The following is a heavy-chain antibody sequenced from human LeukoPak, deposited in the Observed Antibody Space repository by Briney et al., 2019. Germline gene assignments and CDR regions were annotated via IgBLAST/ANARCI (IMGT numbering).Heavy chain of an antibody. V-gene: IGHV1-2*02. D-gene: IGHD2-2*01. CDR1: GYTFTGYY. CDR2: INPNSGGT. CDR3: ARDGCSRCWFDP. Sequence: ASVKVSCKASGYTFTGYYMHWVRQAPGQGLEWMGWINPNSGGTNYAQKFQGRVTMTRDTSISTAYMELSRLRSADTAVYYCARDGCSRCWFDPWGQGTLVTVSS. J-gene: IGHJ5*02.